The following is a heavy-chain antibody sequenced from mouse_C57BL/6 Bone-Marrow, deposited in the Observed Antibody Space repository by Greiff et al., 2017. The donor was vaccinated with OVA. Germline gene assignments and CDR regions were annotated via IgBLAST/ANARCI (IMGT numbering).Heavy chain of an antibody. D-gene: IGHD1-1*01. V-gene: IGHV1-18*01. CDR2: INPNNGGT. J-gene: IGHJ1*03. CDR3: ARAPPYYGSSPLYFDV. Sequence: VQLQQSGPELVKPGASVKIPCKASGYTFTDYNMDWVKQSHGKSLEWIGDINPNNGGTIYNQKFKGKATLTVDKSSSTAYMELRSLTSEDTAVYYCARAPPYYGSSPLYFDVWGTGTTVTVSS. CDR1: GYTFTDYN.